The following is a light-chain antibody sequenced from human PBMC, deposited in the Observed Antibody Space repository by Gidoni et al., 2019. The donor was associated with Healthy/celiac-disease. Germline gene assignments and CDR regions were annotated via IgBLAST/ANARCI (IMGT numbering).Light chain of an antibody. CDR3: QRHSNWRRFT. CDR1: QSVSSY. CDR2: DAS. V-gene: IGKV3-11*01. Sequence: EIVLTQSPATLSLSPGARATLSCRASQSVSSYSAWYKQKYGQAPRHLIFDASTRATGIPARFSGSGCGTDFTLTISSLEPEDFAVYYYQRHSNWRRFTFGPGTKVDIK. J-gene: IGKJ3*01.